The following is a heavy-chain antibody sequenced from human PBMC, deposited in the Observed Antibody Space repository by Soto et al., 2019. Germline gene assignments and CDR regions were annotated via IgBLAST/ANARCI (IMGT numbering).Heavy chain of an antibody. CDR3: ARGPIYSSSSGWFDP. Sequence: EVQLVETGGGLIQPGGSLRLSCAASGFTVSSNYMSWVRQAPGKGLEWVSVIYSGGSTYYADSVKGRFTISRDNSKNTLYLQMNSLRAEDTAVYYCARGPIYSSSSGWFDPWGQGTLVTVSS. D-gene: IGHD6-6*01. CDR1: GFTVSSNY. J-gene: IGHJ5*02. V-gene: IGHV3-53*02. CDR2: IYSGGST.